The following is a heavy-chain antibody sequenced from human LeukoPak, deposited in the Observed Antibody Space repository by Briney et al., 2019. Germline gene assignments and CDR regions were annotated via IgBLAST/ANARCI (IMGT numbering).Heavy chain of an antibody. D-gene: IGHD1-26*01. CDR2: MNPNSGNT. Sequence: ASVKVSCKASGYTFTSYDINWVRQATGQGLELMGWMNPNSGNTGYAQKFQGRVTMTRNTCISTAYMELSSLRSEDTAVYYCAIAHSGSYYGFDYWGQGTLVTVSS. CDR1: GYTFTSYD. V-gene: IGHV1-8*01. CDR3: AIAHSGSYYGFDY. J-gene: IGHJ4*02.